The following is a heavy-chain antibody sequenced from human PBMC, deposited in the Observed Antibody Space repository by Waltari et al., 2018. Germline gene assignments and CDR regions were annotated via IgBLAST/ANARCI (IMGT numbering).Heavy chain of an antibody. D-gene: IGHD6-19*01. Sequence: QVQLVQSGAEVKKPGASVKVSCKASGDTFTDYYIHWVRQAPGQGLEWMGWISPNSGGTNYAQKFQGRVTMTRDTSISTAYMELSRLRSDDTAVYYCARDQWMVPSGWGQGTLVTVSS. CDR1: GDTFTDYY. CDR2: ISPNSGGT. CDR3: ARDQWMVPSG. J-gene: IGHJ4*02. V-gene: IGHV1-2*02.